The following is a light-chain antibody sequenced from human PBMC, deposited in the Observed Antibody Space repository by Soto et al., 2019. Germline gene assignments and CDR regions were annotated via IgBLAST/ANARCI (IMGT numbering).Light chain of an antibody. CDR3: AAWDDSLDGRV. J-gene: IGLJ1*01. CDR2: SNN. CDR1: RSNIGSNP. V-gene: IGLV1-44*01. Sequence: QSVLTQPPSASGTPGQRVTISCSGSRSNIGSNPVNWYQQLPGTATKLLIDSNNQRPSGVPDRFSGSRSGTSASLAISGLQSEDEADYYCAAWDDSLDGRVFGTGTKVTVL.